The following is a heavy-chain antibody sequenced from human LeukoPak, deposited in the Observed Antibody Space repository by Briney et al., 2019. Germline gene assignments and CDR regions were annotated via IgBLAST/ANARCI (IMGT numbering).Heavy chain of an antibody. Sequence: GGSLRLSCAASGFTFNSYWMSWVRQPPGKGLEWVANIKQDGSEEYYVDSVKGRFTISRDNAKNSLILQMNSLRAEDTAVYYCARDHYYDILTGPGDFDYWGQGTLVTVSS. CDR1: GFTFNSYW. CDR2: IKQDGSEE. J-gene: IGHJ4*02. V-gene: IGHV3-7*01. CDR3: ARDHYYDILTGPGDFDY. D-gene: IGHD3-9*01.